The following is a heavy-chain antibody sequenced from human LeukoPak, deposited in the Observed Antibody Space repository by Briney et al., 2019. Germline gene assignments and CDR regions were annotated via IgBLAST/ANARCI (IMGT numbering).Heavy chain of an antibody. CDR2: INPNSGGT. Sequence: ASVKVSCKASGYNFTGYYMHWVRQAPGQGLEWMGWINPNSGGTNYAQKFQGRVTMTRDTSISTAYMELSRLRSDDTAVYYCARAIVVVPAAMGYFDYWGQGTLVTVSS. J-gene: IGHJ4*02. CDR3: ARAIVVVPAAMGYFDY. CDR1: GYNFTGYY. V-gene: IGHV1-2*02. D-gene: IGHD2-2*01.